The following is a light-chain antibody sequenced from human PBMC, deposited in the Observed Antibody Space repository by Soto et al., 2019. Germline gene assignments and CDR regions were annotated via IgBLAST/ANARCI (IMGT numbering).Light chain of an antibody. CDR3: QQYNNRPPWT. V-gene: IGKV3D-20*02. CDR1: QSLSSSY. Sequence: EIVLTQSPGTLSWSPGERATLSCRASQSLSSSYLALYQQKPGQAPTLLINDASTRATSIPDRCSGGGAETEFTLTIGSLQSEDDSIDYCQQYNNRPPWTFGQGTKVDIK. CDR2: DAS. J-gene: IGKJ1*01.